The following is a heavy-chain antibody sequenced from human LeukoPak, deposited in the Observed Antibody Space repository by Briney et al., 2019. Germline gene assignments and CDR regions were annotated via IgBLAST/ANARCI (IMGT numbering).Heavy chain of an antibody. D-gene: IGHD4-11*01. V-gene: IGHV4-38-2*01. Sequence: KPGGSLRLSCAASGFTFSSYEMNWVRQAPGKGLEWIGSIYHSGSTYYNPSLKSRVTISVDTSKNQFSLKLSSVTAADTAVYYCARAAVTPQHNFDYWGQGTLVTVSS. CDR1: GFTFSSYE. CDR3: ARAAVTPQHNFDY. J-gene: IGHJ4*02. CDR2: IYHSGST.